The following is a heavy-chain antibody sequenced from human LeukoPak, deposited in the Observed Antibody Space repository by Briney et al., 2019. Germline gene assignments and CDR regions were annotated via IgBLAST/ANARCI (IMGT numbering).Heavy chain of an antibody. V-gene: IGHV3-7*01. J-gene: IGHJ4*02. D-gene: IGHD5-18*01. CDR3: ARHLSGVTGYTYGRGIDY. Sequence: GGSLRLSCAASGFTVSSDYMNWVRQAPGKGLEWVANIKKDGSEKYYVDSVKGRFTISRDNAKTSLYLQMNSLRAEDTAVYYCARHLSGVTGYTYGRGIDYWGQGTLVTVSS. CDR2: IKKDGSEK. CDR1: GFTVSSDY.